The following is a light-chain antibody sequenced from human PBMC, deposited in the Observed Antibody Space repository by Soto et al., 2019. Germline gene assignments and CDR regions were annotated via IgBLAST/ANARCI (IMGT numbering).Light chain of an antibody. CDR3: CSYAGGSTYV. V-gene: IGLV2-23*01. CDR1: SSDVGSYNL. Sequence: QSVLTQPASVSGSPGQSTTISCTGTSSDVGSYNLVSWYQHHPGKAPKFMIYEGTKRPSGVSSRFSGSKSGNTASLTISGLQAEDEAYYYCCSYAGGSTYVFGTGTKVTVL. CDR2: EGT. J-gene: IGLJ1*01.